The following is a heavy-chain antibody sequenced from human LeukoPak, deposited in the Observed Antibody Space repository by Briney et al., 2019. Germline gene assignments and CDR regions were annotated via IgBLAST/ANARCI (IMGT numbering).Heavy chain of an antibody. CDR1: GYTFTSYD. Sequence: ASVKVSCKASGYTFTSYDINWVRPATGQGLEWMGWMNPNSGNTGYAQKFQGRVTMTRNTSISTAYMELSSLRSEDTAVYYCARGHHYDFWSGYYVASYNWFDPWGQGTLVTVSS. CDR2: MNPNSGNT. D-gene: IGHD3-3*01. V-gene: IGHV1-8*01. CDR3: ARGHHYDFWSGYYVASYNWFDP. J-gene: IGHJ5*02.